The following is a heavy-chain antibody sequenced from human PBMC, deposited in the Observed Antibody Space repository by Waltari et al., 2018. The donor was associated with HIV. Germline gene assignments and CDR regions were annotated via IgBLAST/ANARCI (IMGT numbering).Heavy chain of an antibody. CDR2: IYTSGST. D-gene: IGHD3-16*02. Sequence: QVQLEESGPGLVKPSETLSLTCTVSGGSISSYYWSGIRLPAGKGLEWIGRIYTSGSTNYNPSLKSRVTLSVDTSMNQFSLKLSSVTAADTAVYYCARGLRLGELSLYKYAFDIWGQGTMVTVSS. J-gene: IGHJ3*02. V-gene: IGHV4-4*07. CDR3: ARGLRLGELSLYKYAFDI. CDR1: GGSISSYY.